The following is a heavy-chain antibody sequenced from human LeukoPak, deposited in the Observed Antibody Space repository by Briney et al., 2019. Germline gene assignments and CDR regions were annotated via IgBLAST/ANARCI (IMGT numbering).Heavy chain of an antibody. CDR3: ARDSDYSSGWLEGYYGMDV. CDR2: ISSSSSYI. V-gene: IGHV3-21*01. J-gene: IGHJ6*02. CDR1: GFTFSSYS. Sequence: GGSLRLSCAASGFTFSSYSMNWVRQAPGKGLEWVSSISSSSSYIYYADSVKGRFTISRDNAKNSLYLQMNSLRAEDTAVYYCARDSDYSSGWLEGYYGMDVWGQGTTVTVSS. D-gene: IGHD6-19*01.